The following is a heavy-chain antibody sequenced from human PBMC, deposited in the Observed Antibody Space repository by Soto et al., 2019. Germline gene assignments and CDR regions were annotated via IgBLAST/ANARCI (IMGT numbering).Heavy chain of an antibody. CDR2: IIPILGIA. D-gene: IGHD3-10*01. J-gene: IGHJ6*02. CDR3: AGPRAGWFGEPSDVYGMDV. V-gene: IGHV1-69*02. Sequence: GASVKVSCKASGGTFSSYTISWVRQAPGQGLEWMGRIIPILGIANYAQKFQGRVTITADKSTSTAYMELSSLRSEDTAVYYCAGPRAGWFGEPSDVYGMDVWGQGTTVTVSS. CDR1: GGTFSSYT.